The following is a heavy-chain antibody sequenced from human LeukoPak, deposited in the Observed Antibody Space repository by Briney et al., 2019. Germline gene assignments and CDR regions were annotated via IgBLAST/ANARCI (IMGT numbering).Heavy chain of an antibody. J-gene: IGHJ4*02. Sequence: GGSLRLSCAASGFTFSSYAMSWVRQAPGKGLEWVSAISGSGGSTYYADSVKGRFTISRDNSKNTLYLQMNSLRAEDTAVYYCAKVVTYCSSTSCHFDYWGQGTLVTVSS. CDR2: ISGSGGST. D-gene: IGHD2-2*01. CDR3: AKVVTYCSSTSCHFDY. V-gene: IGHV3-23*01. CDR1: GFTFSSYA.